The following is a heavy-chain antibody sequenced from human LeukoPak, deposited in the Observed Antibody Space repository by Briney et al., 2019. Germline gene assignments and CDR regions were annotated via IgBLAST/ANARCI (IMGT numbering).Heavy chain of an antibody. Sequence: PSETLSLTCTVSGVSISGYYWSWIRQPPGKGLEWIGEINHSGSTNYNPSLKSRVTISVDTSKNQFSLKLSSVTAADTAVYYCARRRYYDYVWGSYRTFDYWGQGTLVTVSS. CDR2: INHSGST. CDR3: ARRRYYDYVWGSYRTFDY. D-gene: IGHD3-16*02. V-gene: IGHV4-34*01. CDR1: GVSISGYY. J-gene: IGHJ4*02.